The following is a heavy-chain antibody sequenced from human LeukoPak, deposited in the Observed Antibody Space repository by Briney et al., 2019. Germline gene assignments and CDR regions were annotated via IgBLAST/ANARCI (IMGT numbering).Heavy chain of an antibody. V-gene: IGHV4-34*09. CDR2: INHSGST. Sequence: SETLSLTCAVYGGSFSGYYWSWIRQPPGKGLEWIGEINHSGSTNYNPSLKSRVTISVDTSKNQFSLKLSSVTAADTAVYYCARDREPNWYFDLWGRGTLVTVSS. CDR1: GGSFSGYY. CDR3: ARDREPNWYFDL. J-gene: IGHJ2*01.